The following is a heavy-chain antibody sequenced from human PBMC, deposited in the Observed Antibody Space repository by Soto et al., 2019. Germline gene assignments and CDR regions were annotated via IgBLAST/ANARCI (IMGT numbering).Heavy chain of an antibody. D-gene: IGHD6-19*01. CDR3: AKPPFWARYWYSRGSDGAYDWYFYL. Sequence: EVQLLESGGGLVQPGGSLRLSCAASGFTFSSYAMSWVRQAPGKGLEWVSAISGSGGSTYYSDSEKGRFTISRDNSKNTLYMQMTSLRAEDTAGYYCAKPPFWARYWYSRGSDGAYDWYFYLWGRGTLVTVSS. V-gene: IGHV3-23*01. CDR2: ISGSGGST. J-gene: IGHJ2*01. CDR1: GFTFSSYA.